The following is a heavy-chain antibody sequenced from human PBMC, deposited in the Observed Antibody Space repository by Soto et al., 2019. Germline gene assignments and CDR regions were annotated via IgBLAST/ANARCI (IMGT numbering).Heavy chain of an antibody. J-gene: IGHJ5*02. Sequence: GGSLRLSCAASGCTFSDYYMSWIRQAPGKGLEWVSYISSSGSTIYYADSVKGRFTISRDNAKNSLYLQMNSLRAEDTAVYYCARVAGEWFGELPGWFDPWGQGTLVTVSS. CDR3: ARVAGEWFGELPGWFDP. V-gene: IGHV3-11*01. CDR2: ISSSGSTI. CDR1: GCTFSDYY. D-gene: IGHD3-10*01.